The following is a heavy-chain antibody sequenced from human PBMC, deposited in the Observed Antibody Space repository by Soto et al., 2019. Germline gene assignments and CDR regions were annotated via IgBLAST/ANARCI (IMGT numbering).Heavy chain of an antibody. D-gene: IGHD3-22*01. J-gene: IGHJ4*02. CDR2: MNPNSGNT. V-gene: IGHV1-8*01. CDR3: ARSRRHHYYDSSGYYPLGC. CDR1: GYTFTSYD. Sequence: GASVKVSCKASGYTFTSYDINWVRQATGQGLEWMGWMNPNSGNTGYAQKFQGRVTMTRNTSISTAYMELSSLRSEDTAVYYCARSRRHHYYDSSGYYPLGCWGQGTLVTVSS.